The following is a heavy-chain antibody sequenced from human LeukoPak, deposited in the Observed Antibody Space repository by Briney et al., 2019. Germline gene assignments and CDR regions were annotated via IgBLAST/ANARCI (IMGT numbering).Heavy chain of an antibody. CDR3: ARRGASSGWFLFDS. J-gene: IGHJ4*02. D-gene: IGHD6-19*01. V-gene: IGHV4-59*08. Sequence: SVTLSLTCTVSGDSINNYYWSWIRQPPGKGLEWIGYIYYSGSTNYNPSLKSRVTISLDTSKNQFSLKLNSVTAADTAVYYCARRGASSGWFLFDSWGPGTLVTVSS. CDR2: IYYSGST. CDR1: GDSINNYY.